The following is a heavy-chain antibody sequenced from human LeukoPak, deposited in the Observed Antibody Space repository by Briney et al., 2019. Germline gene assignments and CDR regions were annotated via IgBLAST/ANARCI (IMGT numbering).Heavy chain of an antibody. CDR3: ARDRTVSGSYSLY. V-gene: IGHV1-18*04. CDR2: ISAYNGNT. D-gene: IGHD1-26*01. Sequence: ASVKVSCKASGYTFTGYYMHWVRQAPGQGLEWMGWISAYNGNTNYAQKLQGRVTMTTDTSTSTAYMELRSLRSDDTAVYYCARDRTVSGSYSLYWGQGTLVTVSS. CDR1: GYTFTGYY. J-gene: IGHJ4*02.